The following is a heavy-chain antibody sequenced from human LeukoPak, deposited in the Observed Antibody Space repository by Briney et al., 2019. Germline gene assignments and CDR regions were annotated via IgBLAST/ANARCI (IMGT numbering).Heavy chain of an antibody. CDR3: ARPMVRGVIEDAFDI. J-gene: IGHJ3*02. V-gene: IGHV1-69*05. CDR1: GGTFSSYA. Sequence: SVKVSCKASGGTFSSYAISWVRQAPGQGLEWMGGIIPIFGTANYAQKFQGRVTITTDESTSTAYMELGSLRSEDTAVYYCARPMVRGVIEDAFDIWGQGTMVTVSS. D-gene: IGHD3-10*01. CDR2: IIPIFGTA.